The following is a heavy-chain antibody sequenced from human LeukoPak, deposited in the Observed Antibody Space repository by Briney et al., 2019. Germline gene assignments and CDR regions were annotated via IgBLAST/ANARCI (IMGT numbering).Heavy chain of an antibody. J-gene: IGHJ6*03. CDR3: AKDHIAAPRNYMDV. CDR2: ISGSGGST. D-gene: IGHD6-6*01. V-gene: IGHV3-23*01. CDR1: GFTFSSYA. Sequence: GGSLRLSCAASGFTFSSYAMSWVRQAPGKGLEWVSAISGSGGSTYYADSVKGRFTISRDNSKNTLYLQMNSLRAEDTAVYYCAKDHIAAPRNYMDVWGKGTTVTVSS.